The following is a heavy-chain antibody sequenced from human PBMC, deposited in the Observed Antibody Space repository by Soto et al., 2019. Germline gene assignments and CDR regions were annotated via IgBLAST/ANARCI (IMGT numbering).Heavy chain of an antibody. D-gene: IGHD3-22*01. J-gene: IGHJ3*02. CDR3: ARGGYDSSGYFDAFDI. Sequence: QVQLVQSGAEVKKPGSSVKVSCKASGGTFSSYAISWVRQALGQGLEWMGGIIPIFGTANYAQKFQGRVTITADESTSTAYMELSSLRSEDTAVYYCARGGYDSSGYFDAFDIWGQGTMVTVSS. CDR1: GGTFSSYA. CDR2: IIPIFGTA. V-gene: IGHV1-69*01.